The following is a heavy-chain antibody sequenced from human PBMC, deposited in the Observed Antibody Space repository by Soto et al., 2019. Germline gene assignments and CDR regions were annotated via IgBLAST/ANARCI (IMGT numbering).Heavy chain of an antibody. CDR1: GGSFSVYY. D-gene: IGHD3-16*02. CDR3: AREPGDYIWGSYRYFDY. Sequence: SDTLSLTCAVYGGSFSVYYWSWIRQPPGKGLEWIGEINHSGSTNYNPSLKSRVTISVDKSKNQFSLKLSSVTAADTAVYYCAREPGDYIWGSYRYFDYWGQGTLVTVSS. V-gene: IGHV4-34*01. CDR2: INHSGST. J-gene: IGHJ4*02.